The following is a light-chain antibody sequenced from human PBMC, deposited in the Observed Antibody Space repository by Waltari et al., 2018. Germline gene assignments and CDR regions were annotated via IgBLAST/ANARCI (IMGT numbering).Light chain of an antibody. Sequence: VVLTQSPGTLSLSLVERATLSCTVSHDFNTTSVAWYQLKPGQHPRLLPYGPSSRAPGIPNRFSGRGSGTDFTLTINRLEPDDFAVYYCQQFAGSPRWTFGQGTKVE. J-gene: IGKJ1*01. CDR1: HDFNTTS. V-gene: IGKV3-20*01. CDR3: QQFAGSPRWT. CDR2: GPS.